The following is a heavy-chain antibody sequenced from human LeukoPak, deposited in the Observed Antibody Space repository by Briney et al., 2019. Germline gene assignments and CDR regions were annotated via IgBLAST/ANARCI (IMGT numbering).Heavy chain of an antibody. CDR2: IQYDGNYI. Sequence: PGGSLRLSCAASGFTFSAFGMHRVRQAPGKGLEWVAFIQYDGNYINYADSVKGRFTISRDNSKNTLSLQMNSLRAEDTAVYYCAKDFWVLNTAMVTGDNWGQGTLVTVSS. D-gene: IGHD5-18*01. V-gene: IGHV3-30*02. J-gene: IGHJ4*02. CDR1: GFTFSAFG. CDR3: AKDFWVLNTAMVTGDN.